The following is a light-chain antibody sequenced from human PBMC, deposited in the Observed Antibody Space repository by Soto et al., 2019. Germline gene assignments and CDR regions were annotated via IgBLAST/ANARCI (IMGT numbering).Light chain of an antibody. CDR2: DAS. V-gene: IGKV3-11*01. CDR1: QSVSSY. Sequence: DIVLTQSPAPLSLSPGERATLSCRASQSVSSYLAWYQQKPGQAPRLLIYDASNRATGIPARFSGSGSGTDFTLTISSLESEDFALYYCQQRSIWPLTLGQGTRLEI. CDR3: QQRSIWPLT. J-gene: IGKJ5*01.